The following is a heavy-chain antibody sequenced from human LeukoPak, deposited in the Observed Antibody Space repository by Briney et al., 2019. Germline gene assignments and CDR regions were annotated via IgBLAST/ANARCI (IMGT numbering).Heavy chain of an antibody. V-gene: IGHV3-23*01. Sequence: GGSLRLSCAASGFTFSSYAMSWVRQAPGKGLEWVSAISGSGGSTYYADSVKGRFTISRDNSKDTLYLQKNSLRAEDTAVYYCAKHNWNDGGFDYWGQGTLVTVSS. J-gene: IGHJ4*02. CDR1: GFTFSSYA. CDR2: ISGSGGST. D-gene: IGHD1-20*01. CDR3: AKHNWNDGGFDY.